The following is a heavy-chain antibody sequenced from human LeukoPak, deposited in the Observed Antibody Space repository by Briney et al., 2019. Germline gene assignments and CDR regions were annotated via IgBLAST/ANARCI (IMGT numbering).Heavy chain of an antibody. D-gene: IGHD6-13*01. J-gene: IGHJ3*02. CDR2: IYTSGST. CDR3: AAGYSSSYDAFDI. V-gene: IGHV4-4*07. CDR1: GGPISSYY. Sequence: PSETLSLTCTVSGGPISSYYWSWIRQPAGKGLEWIGRIYTSGSTNYNPSLKGRVTMSVDTSKNQFSLKLSSVTAADTAVYYCAAGYSSSYDAFDIWGQWTMVTVSS.